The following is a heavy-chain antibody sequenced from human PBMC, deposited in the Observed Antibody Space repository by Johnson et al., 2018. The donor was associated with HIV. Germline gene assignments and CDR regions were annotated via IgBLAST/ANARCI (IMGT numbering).Heavy chain of an antibody. D-gene: IGHD6-13*01. CDR2: ISYDVSNK. CDR1: GVTFSSYA. CDR3: ARGLGSSWYGAFDI. V-gene: IGHV3-30*04. J-gene: IGHJ3*02. Sequence: QVQLVESGGGVVQPGRSLRLSCAASGVTFSSYAMHWVRQAPGKGLEWVAVISYDVSNKYYADSVKGLFTISRDNSKNTLYLQMNSLRAEYTAVYYCARGLGSSWYGAFDIWGQGTMVTVSS.